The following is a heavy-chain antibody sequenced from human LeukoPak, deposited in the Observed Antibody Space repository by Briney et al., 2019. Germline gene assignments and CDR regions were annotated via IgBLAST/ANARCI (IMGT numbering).Heavy chain of an antibody. CDR3: AGLVGRYSSGLYYYYFDY. V-gene: IGHV4-4*02. Sequence: SETLSLTCTVSGDSINSLDLWSWVRQPPGKGLEWIGEMYLSGTTYSNPSVKSRVTISIDKSKNQFFLNLSSVTAADTAVYYCAGLVGRYSSGLYYYYFDYWGQGTLVTVSS. D-gene: IGHD3-22*01. CDR1: GDSINSLDL. J-gene: IGHJ4*02. CDR2: MYLSGTT.